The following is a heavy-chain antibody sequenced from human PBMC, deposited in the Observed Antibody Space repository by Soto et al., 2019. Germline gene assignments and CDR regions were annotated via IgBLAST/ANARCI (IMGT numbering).Heavy chain of an antibody. Sequence: QVQLQQWGAGLLKPSETLSLTCAVYGGSFSGYYWSWIRQPPGKGLEWIGEINHSGSTNYNPSLKSRVTISVDTSKNQFSLKLRSVTAADTAVYYCARGVIVVVPAAMRRSYYMDVWGKGTTVTVSS. J-gene: IGHJ6*03. V-gene: IGHV4-34*01. D-gene: IGHD2-2*01. CDR2: INHSGST. CDR3: ARGVIVVVPAAMRRSYYMDV. CDR1: GGSFSGYY.